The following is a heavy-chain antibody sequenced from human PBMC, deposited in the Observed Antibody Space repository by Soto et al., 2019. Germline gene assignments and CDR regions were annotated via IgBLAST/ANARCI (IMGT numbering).Heavy chain of an antibody. V-gene: IGHV1-18*01. D-gene: IGHD2-2*01. J-gene: IGHJ5*02. CDR1: GYALPRYG. Sequence: CCNESGYALPRYGDSWGRQATRQRHEWMEWISAYKGNTNYAQKLQGRVTMTTDTSTSTAYMELRSLRSDDTAVYYCARSPEYCSSTSGYGINGFSPQRHGTPVTGSP. CDR2: ISAYKGNT. CDR3: ARSPEYCSSTSGYGINGFSP.